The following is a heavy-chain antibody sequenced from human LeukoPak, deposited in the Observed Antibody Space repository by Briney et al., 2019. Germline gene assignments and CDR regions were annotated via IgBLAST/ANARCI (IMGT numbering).Heavy chain of an antibody. V-gene: IGHV4-59*02. CDR3: ARDKLVGYYYGMDV. D-gene: IGHD2-2*01. J-gene: IGHJ6*02. CDR2: IYSDGTT. Sequence: SETLSLTCSVSGASATSYYWNWIRQAPGKGLEWIGYIYSDGTTSYSPSLRSRVTISVDTSKNQFSLKLSSVTAADTAMYYCARDKLVGYYYGMDVWGQGTTVTVSS. CDR1: GASATSYY.